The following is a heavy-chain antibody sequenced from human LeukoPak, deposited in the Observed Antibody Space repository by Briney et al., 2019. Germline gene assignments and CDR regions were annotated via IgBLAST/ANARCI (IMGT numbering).Heavy chain of an antibody. J-gene: IGHJ4*02. Sequence: ASVKVSRTASGYTFTGYYMHWVRQAPGQGLEWMGWINPNSGGTNYAQKFQGWVTMTRDTSISTAYMELSRLRSDDTAVYYCARGLPTYYYDSSGYNDYWGQGTLVTVSS. CDR3: ARGLPTYYYDSSGYNDY. CDR2: INPNSGGT. V-gene: IGHV1-2*04. D-gene: IGHD3-22*01. CDR1: GYTFTGYY.